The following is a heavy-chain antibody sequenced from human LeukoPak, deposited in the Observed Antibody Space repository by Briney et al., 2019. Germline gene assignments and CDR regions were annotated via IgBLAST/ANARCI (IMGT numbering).Heavy chain of an antibody. CDR2: ISYDGGNK. Sequence: PGRSLRLSCAASGFTFSSYGMHWVRQAPGKGLEWVAVISYDGGNKYYADSVKGRFTISRDNSKNTLYLQMNSLRAEDTAVYYCAKDGAYYVWGSSPRYWGQGTLVTVSS. V-gene: IGHV3-30*18. J-gene: IGHJ4*02. D-gene: IGHD3-16*01. CDR3: AKDGAYYVWGSSPRY. CDR1: GFTFSSYG.